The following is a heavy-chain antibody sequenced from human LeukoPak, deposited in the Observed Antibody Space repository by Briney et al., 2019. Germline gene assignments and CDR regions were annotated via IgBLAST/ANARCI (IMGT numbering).Heavy chain of an antibody. J-gene: IGHJ4*02. CDR1: GYTFTGYY. V-gene: IGHV1-2*02. CDR3: AREKGPQLPIAY. D-gene: IGHD2-2*01. Sequence: ASVKVSCKASGYTFTGYYMHWVRQAPGQGLEWMGWINPNSGGTNYAQKFQGRVTMTRNTSISTAYMELSRLRSDDTAVYYCAREKGPQLPIAYWGQGTLVTVSS. CDR2: INPNSGGT.